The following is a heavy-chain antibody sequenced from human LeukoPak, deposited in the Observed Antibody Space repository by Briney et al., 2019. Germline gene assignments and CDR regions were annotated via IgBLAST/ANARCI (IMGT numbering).Heavy chain of an antibody. D-gene: IGHD2-2*01. CDR2: INHSGST. Sequence: SETLPLTCAVYGGSFSGYYWSWIRQPPGKGLEWIGEINHSGSTNYNPSLKSRVTISVDTSKNQFSLKLSSVTAADTAVYYCARRGGYCSSTSCLYRFDPWGQGTLVTVSS. CDR1: GGSFSGYY. CDR3: ARRGGYCSSTSCLYRFDP. J-gene: IGHJ5*02. V-gene: IGHV4-34*01.